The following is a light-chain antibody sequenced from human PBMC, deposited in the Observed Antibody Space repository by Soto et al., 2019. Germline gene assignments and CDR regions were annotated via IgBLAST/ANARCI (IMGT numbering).Light chain of an antibody. CDR2: AAS. Sequence: DIQMTQSPSSLSASVGDRVTITCRASQSISSYLNWYQQKPGKAPKLLIYAASTLQSGVPSRFSGIGSRTDFTLTIISLQPEDFATYYCQQSYSTPYTFGHGTKLEIK. CDR3: QQSYSTPYT. V-gene: IGKV1-39*01. J-gene: IGKJ2*01. CDR1: QSISSY.